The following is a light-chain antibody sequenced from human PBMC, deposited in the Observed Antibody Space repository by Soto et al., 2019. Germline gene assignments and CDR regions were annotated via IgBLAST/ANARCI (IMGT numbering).Light chain of an antibody. CDR3: TSYTSSITYV. Sequence: QSVLTQPASVSGSPGQSITISCTGTSSVVGGYNFVSWHQHHPGKAPKLIIYDVTNRPSGISNRFSGSKSGNTASLTISGLQAEDEADYYCTSYTSSITYVFGTGTKVTVL. V-gene: IGLV2-14*03. J-gene: IGLJ1*01. CDR2: DVT. CDR1: SSVVGGYNF.